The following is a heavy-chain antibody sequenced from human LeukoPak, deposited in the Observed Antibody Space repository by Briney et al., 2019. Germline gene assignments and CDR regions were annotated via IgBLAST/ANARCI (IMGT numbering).Heavy chain of an antibody. V-gene: IGHV3-30*19. Sequence: QSGGSLRLSCAASGFTFSSYGMHWVRQAPGKGLEWVAVISYDGSNKYYADSVKGRFTISRDNSKNTLYLQMNSLRAEDTAVYYCARREAVVVVAAPLDYWGQGTLVTVSS. J-gene: IGHJ4*02. CDR2: ISYDGSNK. D-gene: IGHD2-15*01. CDR1: GFTFSSYG. CDR3: ARREAVVVVAAPLDY.